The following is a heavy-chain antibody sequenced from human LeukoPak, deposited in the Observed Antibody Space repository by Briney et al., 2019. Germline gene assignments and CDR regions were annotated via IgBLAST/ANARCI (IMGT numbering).Heavy chain of an antibody. Sequence: ASVKVSCKASGYTFTGYYMHWVRQAPGQGLEWMGRIIPILGIANYAQKFQGRVTITADKSTSTAYMELSSLRSEDTAVYYCAREGDSSSWYPVGYFDYWGQGTLVTVSS. CDR3: AREGDSSSWYPVGYFDY. D-gene: IGHD6-13*01. V-gene: IGHV1-69*04. CDR1: GYTFTGYY. CDR2: IIPILGIA. J-gene: IGHJ4*02.